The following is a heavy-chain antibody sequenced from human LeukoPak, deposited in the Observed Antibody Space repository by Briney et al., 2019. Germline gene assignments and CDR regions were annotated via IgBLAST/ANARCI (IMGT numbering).Heavy chain of an antibody. D-gene: IGHD1-1*01. Sequence: GALRLSCAASGFTFSNYAMHWVRQAPGKGLEWVAIMCSDGSDKYHVNSVEGRFTISRDTSKNTLYLQMNNLRTEDTAVDYCAKDGGTVCHVINYSFDSWGQGTLVTVSS. CDR1: GFTFSNYA. J-gene: IGHJ4*02. V-gene: IGHV3-30*02. CDR3: AKDGGTVCHVINYSFDS. CDR2: MCSDGSDK.